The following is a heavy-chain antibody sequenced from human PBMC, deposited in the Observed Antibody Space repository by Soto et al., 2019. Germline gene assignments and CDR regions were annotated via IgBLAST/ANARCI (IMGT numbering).Heavy chain of an antibody. CDR1: GFTFSSYG. Sequence: RLSCAASGFTFSSYGMHWVRQAPGKGLEWVAVISYDGSNKYYADSVKGRFTISRDNSKNTLYLQMNSLRAEDTAVYYCVNPTQLLSVWGQGTLVTVSS. CDR2: ISYDGSNK. V-gene: IGHV3-30*18. CDR3: VNPTQLLSV. J-gene: IGHJ4*02. D-gene: IGHD2-2*01.